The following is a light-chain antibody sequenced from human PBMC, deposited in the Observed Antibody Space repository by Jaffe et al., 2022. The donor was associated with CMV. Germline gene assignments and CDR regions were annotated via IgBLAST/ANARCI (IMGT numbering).Light chain of an antibody. J-gene: IGLJ1*01. CDR2: EVT. CDR3: CSSAGSDTLV. CDR1: SSDVGGYKL. V-gene: IGLV2-23*02. Sequence: QSALTQSASVSGSPGQSITISCTGTSSDVGGYKLVSWYQKYPGRAPKLIIYEVTKRPSGVSNRFSGSKSGNTASLTISGLQAEDEADYYCCSSAGSDTLVFGSGTTVTVL.